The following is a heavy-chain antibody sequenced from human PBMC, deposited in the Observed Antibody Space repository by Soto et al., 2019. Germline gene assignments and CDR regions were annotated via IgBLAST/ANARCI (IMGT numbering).Heavy chain of an antibody. V-gene: IGHV3-23*05. J-gene: IGHJ4*02. CDR1: GFSFSATG. CDR2: IGPNPTNT. Sequence: EVQLLESGGGLVQPGGSLRLSCAASGFSFSATGMLWVRQPPGGGLEWVSAIGPNPTNTKYTDSVKGRFIISRDNSKSTVFLQMTNLRAEDTALYYCTTARYCSRDACPAAEWGQGTLITVSS. D-gene: IGHD2-2*01. CDR3: TTARYCSRDACPAAE.